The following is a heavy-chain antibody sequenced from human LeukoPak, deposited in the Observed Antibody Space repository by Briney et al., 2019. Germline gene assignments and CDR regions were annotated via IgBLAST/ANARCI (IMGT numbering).Heavy chain of an antibody. Sequence: ASVKVSCKASGYTFTSYGISWVRQAPGQGLEWMGWISAYNGNTNYAQKLQGRVTMTTDTSTSTAYMELSSLRSEDTAVYYCARGSRNSSGWFWSYYYYYGMDVWGQGTTVTVSS. CDR3: ARGSRNSSGWFWSYYYYYGMDV. D-gene: IGHD6-19*01. V-gene: IGHV1-18*01. J-gene: IGHJ6*02. CDR1: GYTFTSYG. CDR2: ISAYNGNT.